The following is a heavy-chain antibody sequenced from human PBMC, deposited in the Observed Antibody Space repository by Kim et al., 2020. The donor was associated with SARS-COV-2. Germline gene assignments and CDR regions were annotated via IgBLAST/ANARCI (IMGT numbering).Heavy chain of an antibody. Sequence: YNPSLKSRVTISVDTSKNQFSLKLSSVTAADTAVYYCARGLRSSGWFDYWGQGTLVTVSS. V-gene: IGHV4-34*01. CDR3: ARGLRSSGWFDY. J-gene: IGHJ4*02. D-gene: IGHD6-19*01.